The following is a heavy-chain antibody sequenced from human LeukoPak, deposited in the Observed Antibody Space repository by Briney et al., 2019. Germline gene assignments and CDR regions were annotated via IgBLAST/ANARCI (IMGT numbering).Heavy chain of an antibody. CDR1: GGTFSSYA. CDR3: ATPSKDIVASPGGYYYGMDV. Sequence: SVTVSCKASGGTFSSYAISWVRQAPGQGLEWMGRIIPILGIANYAQKFQGRVTITADKSTSTAYMELSSLRSEDTAVYYCATPSKDIVASPGGYYYGMDVWGQGTTVTVSS. CDR2: IIPILGIA. J-gene: IGHJ6*02. D-gene: IGHD5-12*01. V-gene: IGHV1-69*04.